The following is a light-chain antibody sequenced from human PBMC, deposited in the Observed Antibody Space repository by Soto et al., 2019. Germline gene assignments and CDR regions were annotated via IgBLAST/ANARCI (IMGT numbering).Light chain of an antibody. Sequence: QSVLTQPHSVSGSPGQSVTISCTGTNSDVGRYNSVSWYQQLPGKAPQLIISAVRQRPSGVPDRFSGSKSGNTASLTISGLQTDDEADYFCFSYTSSSTPYVFGTGTKVTVL. V-gene: IGLV2-11*01. J-gene: IGLJ1*01. CDR1: NSDVGRYNS. CDR2: AVR. CDR3: FSYTSSSTPYV.